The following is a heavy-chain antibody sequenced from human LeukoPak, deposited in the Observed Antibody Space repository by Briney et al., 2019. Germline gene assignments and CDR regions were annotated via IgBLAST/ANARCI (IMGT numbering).Heavy chain of an antibody. CDR3: ARAGDAFDF. CDR2: ISAYNGDT. J-gene: IGHJ3*01. Sequence: ASVKVPCKASGYIFNIYGISWVRQAPGEGLEWVGWISAYNGDTNYAQQFQGRVTMTTDTSTSTAYMELRSLTSDDTAVYYCARAGDAFDFWGQGTVVTVSS. V-gene: IGHV1-18*01. CDR1: GYIFNIYG.